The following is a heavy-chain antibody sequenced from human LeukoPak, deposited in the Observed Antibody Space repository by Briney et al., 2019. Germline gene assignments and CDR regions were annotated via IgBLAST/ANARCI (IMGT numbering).Heavy chain of an antibody. J-gene: IGHJ6*03. D-gene: IGHD3-10*01. CDR2: MYIGGQR. CDR1: GFSISRYA. V-gene: IGHV3-23*03. CDR3: AKGSIWFGELPYYYYYMDV. Sequence: GGSLRLSCVASGFSISRYAMNWVRQAPGKGLEWVSVMYIGGQRDNAESVRGRFSISGDNSKNTLYLQMNSLRAEDTAVYYCAKGSIWFGELPYYYYYMDVWGKGTTVTISS.